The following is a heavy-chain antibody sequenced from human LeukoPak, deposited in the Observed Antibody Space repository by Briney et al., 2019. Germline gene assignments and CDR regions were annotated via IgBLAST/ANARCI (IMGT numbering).Heavy chain of an antibody. CDR1: GGSISNTNYY. CDR3: ARLPNSYGRRSYYFDY. V-gene: IGHV4-39*01. CDR2: IYYSGNT. D-gene: IGHD5-18*01. J-gene: IGHJ4*02. Sequence: PSETLSLTCTVSGGSISNTNYYWGWIRQPPGKGLEWIGNIYYSGNTYYNPSLKSRVTISVDTSKNQFSLKLSSVTAADTAVYYCARLPNSYGRRSYYFDYWGQGTLVTVSS.